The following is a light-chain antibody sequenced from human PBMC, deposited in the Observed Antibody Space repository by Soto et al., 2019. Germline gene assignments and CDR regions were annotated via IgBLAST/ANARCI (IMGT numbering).Light chain of an antibody. V-gene: IGKV3-20*01. J-gene: IGKJ1*01. Sequence: EIVLTQSPGTLSLSAGERATLSCRASQSVDSSFFAWYQQKPGQAPSLVIYGTSSRATGIPDRFSGSWSGTDFTLTISRLELEDFAVYYCQQYLASPWTFGQGTKVEIK. CDR1: QSVDSSF. CDR2: GTS. CDR3: QQYLASPWT.